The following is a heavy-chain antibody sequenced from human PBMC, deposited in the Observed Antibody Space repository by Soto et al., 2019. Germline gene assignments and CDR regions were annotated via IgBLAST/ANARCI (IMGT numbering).Heavy chain of an antibody. CDR2: INSDGSSA. J-gene: IGHJ1*01. CDR1: GFTFSIYW. D-gene: IGHD3-9*01. Sequence: GGSLRLSCAASGFTFSIYWMHWVRQAPGKGLVWVSRINSDGSSATYADSVKGRFTISRDNANNTLYLQMNSLRAEDTAVYYCAKGLRYFDWSPRAEYFQHWGQGTLVTVSS. V-gene: IGHV3-74*01. CDR3: AKGLRYFDWSPRAEYFQH.